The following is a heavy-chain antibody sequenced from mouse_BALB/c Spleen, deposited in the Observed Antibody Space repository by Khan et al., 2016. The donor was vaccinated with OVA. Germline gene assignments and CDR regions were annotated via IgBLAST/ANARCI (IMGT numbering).Heavy chain of an antibody. V-gene: IGHV5-4*02. CDR1: GFTFSDYY. D-gene: IGHD2-1*01. CDR2: ISDGGSYT. CDR3: ARGYYGSPFAY. J-gene: IGHJ3*01. Sequence: EVELVESGGGLVKPGGSLKLSCAASGFTFSDYYMYWVRQTPEKRLEWVATISDGGSYTYYPDSVKGRFTISRDDAKNNLYLQMSSLKSDDTAMYYCARGYYGSPFAYWGQGTLVTVSA.